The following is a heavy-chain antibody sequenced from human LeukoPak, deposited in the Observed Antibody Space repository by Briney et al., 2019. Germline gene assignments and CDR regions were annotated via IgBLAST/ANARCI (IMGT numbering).Heavy chain of an antibody. CDR3: ARHLKDGYNYVGYYYYGMDV. CDR1: GGSISSSSYY. CDR2: IYYCGST. V-gene: IGHV4-39*01. Sequence: SETLSLTCTVSGGSISSSSYYWGWIRQPPGKGLEWIGSIYYCGSTYYNPSLKSRVTISVDTSKNQFSLKLSSVTAADTAVYYCARHLKDGYNYVGYYYYGMDVWGQGTTVTVSS. D-gene: IGHD5-24*01. J-gene: IGHJ6*02.